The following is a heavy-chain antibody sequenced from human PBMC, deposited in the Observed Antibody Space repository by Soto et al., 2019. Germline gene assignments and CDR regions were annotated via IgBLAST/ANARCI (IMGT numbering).Heavy chain of an antibody. CDR3: ARHLVEELAVDY. D-gene: IGHD1-7*01. Sequence: SETLSLTCTVSGGSISSYYWSWIRQPLGKGLKWIGYIYYSGSTNYNPSLKSRVTISVDTSKNQFSLKLSSVTAADTSVYYCARHLVEELAVDYWGQGTLVTVSS. V-gene: IGHV4-59*01. CDR1: GGSISSYY. CDR2: IYYSGST. J-gene: IGHJ4*02.